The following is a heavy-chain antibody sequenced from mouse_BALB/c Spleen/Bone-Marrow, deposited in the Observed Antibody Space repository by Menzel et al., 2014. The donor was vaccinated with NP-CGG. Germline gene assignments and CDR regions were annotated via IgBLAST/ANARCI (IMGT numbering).Heavy chain of an antibody. D-gene: IGHD2-4*01. CDR1: GYTFTSYC. Sequence: QVQLQQSGAELVKPGASVKLSCKASGYTFTSYCMYWVKQRPGQGLEWIREINPSNGGTNFNEKFKSKATLTVDKSSSTAYMQLSSLTSEDSAVYYCTRSTMITYFDYWGQGTTLTVSS. CDR3: TRSTMITYFDY. J-gene: IGHJ2*01. CDR2: INPSNGGT. V-gene: IGHV1S81*02.